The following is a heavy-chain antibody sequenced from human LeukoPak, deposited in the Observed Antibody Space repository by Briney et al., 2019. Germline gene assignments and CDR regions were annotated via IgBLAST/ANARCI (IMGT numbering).Heavy chain of an antibody. D-gene: IGHD2-2*01. J-gene: IGHJ6*03. CDR3: ARGPKCSSTSCYGMSYYYYYYMDV. CDR1: GYTFTSYD. Sequence: GASVKVSCKASGYTFTSYDINWVRQAAGQGVEWMGWMNPNSGNTGYAQKFQGRVTMTRNTSISTAYMELSSLRSEDTAVYYCARGPKCSSTSCYGMSYYYYYYMDVWGKGTTVTISS. V-gene: IGHV1-8*01. CDR2: MNPNSGNT.